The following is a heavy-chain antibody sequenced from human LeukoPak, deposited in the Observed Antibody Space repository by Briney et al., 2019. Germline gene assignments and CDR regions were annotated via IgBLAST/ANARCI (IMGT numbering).Heavy chain of an antibody. CDR3: AXXXXPYYYGSGSPPTGY. V-gene: IGHV1-18*01. CDR1: GYTFTSYG. J-gene: IGHJ4*02. CDR2: ISAYNGNT. D-gene: IGHD3-10*01. Sequence: ASVKVSCKASGYTFTSYGISWVRQAPGQGLEWMGWISAYNGNTNYAQKLQGRVTMTTDTSTSTAYMELRSLRSDDTAVYYGAXXXXPYYYGSGSPPTGYWGQGTLVTVSS.